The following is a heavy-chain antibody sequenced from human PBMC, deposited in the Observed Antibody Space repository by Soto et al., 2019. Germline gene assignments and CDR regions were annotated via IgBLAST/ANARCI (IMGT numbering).Heavy chain of an antibody. CDR3: ARDLLDGSSWYRNYYYYGMDV. CDR1: GGTFSSYA. J-gene: IGHJ6*02. D-gene: IGHD6-13*01. Sequence: SVKVSCKASGGTFSSYAISWVRQAPGQGLEWMGGIIPIFGTANYAQKFQGRVTITADESTSTAYMELSSLRSEDTAVYYCARDLLDGSSWYRNYYYYGMDVWGQGTTVTVSS. V-gene: IGHV1-69*13. CDR2: IIPIFGTA.